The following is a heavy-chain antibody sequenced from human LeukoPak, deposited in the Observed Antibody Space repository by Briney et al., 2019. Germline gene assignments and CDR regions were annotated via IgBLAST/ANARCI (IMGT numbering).Heavy chain of an antibody. J-gene: IGHJ4*02. V-gene: IGHV1-2*02. Sequence: EASVKVSCKASGYTFTGYYMYWVRQAPGQGLEWMGWINPNSGGTNYAQKLQGRVTMTTDTSTSTAYMELRSLRSDDTAVYYCARGIIMITFGGVIVIPDFDYWGQGTLVTVSS. CDR2: INPNSGGT. CDR1: GYTFTGYY. D-gene: IGHD3-16*02. CDR3: ARGIIMITFGGVIVIPDFDY.